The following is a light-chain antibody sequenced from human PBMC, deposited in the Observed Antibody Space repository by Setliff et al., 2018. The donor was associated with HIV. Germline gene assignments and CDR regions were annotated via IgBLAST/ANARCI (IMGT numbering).Light chain of an antibody. CDR3: SSYTNHGVLFV. Sequence: QSVLPQPASVSGSPGQSVTISCTGTSDDVGNFNYVSWYQQHPGKGPKLIVFDVSRRPSGVSHRFSGSKSGNTASLTISGLENEDEADYYCSSYTNHGVLFVFGTGTKVTVL. V-gene: IGLV2-14*03. CDR2: DVS. CDR1: SDDVGNFNY. J-gene: IGLJ1*01.